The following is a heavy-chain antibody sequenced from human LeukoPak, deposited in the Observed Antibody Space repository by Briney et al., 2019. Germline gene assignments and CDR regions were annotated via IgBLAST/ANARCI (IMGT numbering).Heavy chain of an antibody. CDR1: GGSISSGGYY. Sequence: SQTLSLTCTVSGGSISSGGYYWSWIRQHPGKGLEWIGYIYYSGSTYYNPSLKSRVTISVDTSKNQFSLKLSSVTAADTAVYYCARQNYGSGSYYNEGAFDIWGQGTMVAVSS. CDR3: ARQNYGSGSYYNEGAFDI. CDR2: IYYSGST. D-gene: IGHD3-10*01. J-gene: IGHJ3*02. V-gene: IGHV4-31*03.